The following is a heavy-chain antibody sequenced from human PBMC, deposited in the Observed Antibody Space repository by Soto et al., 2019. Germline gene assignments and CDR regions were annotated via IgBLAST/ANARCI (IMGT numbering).Heavy chain of an antibody. D-gene: IGHD4-17*01. J-gene: IGHJ4*02. Sequence: PSETLSLTCTVSGGSIRSSSYYWGWIRQPPGTGLEWIGSIYYSGSTYYNPSLKSRVTISVDTSKNQFSLKLSSVTAADTAVYYCARRNYGGNHFDYWGQGTLVTVSS. CDR1: GGSIRSSSYY. CDR2: IYYSGST. CDR3: ARRNYGGNHFDY. V-gene: IGHV4-39*01.